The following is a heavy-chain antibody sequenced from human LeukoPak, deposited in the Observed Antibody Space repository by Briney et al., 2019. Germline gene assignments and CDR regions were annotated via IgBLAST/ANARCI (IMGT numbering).Heavy chain of an antibody. J-gene: IGHJ4*02. Sequence: ASVKVSCKASGYTFTGYYMHWVRQAPGQGLEWMGIINPSGGSTSYAQKFQGRVTMTRDTSTSTVYMELSSLRSEDTAVYYCARDATPYGSGSSFDYWGQGTLVTVSS. D-gene: IGHD3-10*01. CDR2: INPSGGST. V-gene: IGHV1-46*01. CDR1: GYTFTGYY. CDR3: ARDATPYGSGSSFDY.